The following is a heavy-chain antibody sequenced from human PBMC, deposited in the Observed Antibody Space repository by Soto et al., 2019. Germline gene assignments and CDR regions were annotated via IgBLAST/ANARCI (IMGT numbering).Heavy chain of an antibody. CDR3: ARHSFYSSSWYEDNY. Sequence: EVQLVQSGAEVKKPGESLRISCKGSGYRFTSSWISWVRHMPGKGLEWMGRIDPSDSYTNYSPSFQGHVTISADKSITTAYLQWSSLKASDTAMYYCARHSFYSSSWYEDNYWGQGTLVTVSS. CDR1: GYRFTSSW. V-gene: IGHV5-10-1*01. J-gene: IGHJ4*02. CDR2: IDPSDSYT. D-gene: IGHD6-13*01.